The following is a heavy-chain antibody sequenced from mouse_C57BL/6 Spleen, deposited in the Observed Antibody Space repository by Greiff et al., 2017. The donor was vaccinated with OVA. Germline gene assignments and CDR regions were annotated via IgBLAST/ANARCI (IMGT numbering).Heavy chain of an antibody. CDR1: GYTFTSYW. CDR3: ATDRGYYSNYVGYFDV. CDR2: IHPSDSDT. V-gene: IGHV1-74*01. J-gene: IGHJ1*03. Sequence: VQLQQPGAELVKPGASVKVSCKASGYTFTSYWMHWVKQRPGQGLEWIGRIHPSDSDTNYNQKFKGKATLTVDKSSSTAYMQLSSLTSEDSAVYYCATDRGYYSNYVGYFDVWGTGTTVTVSS. D-gene: IGHD2-5*01.